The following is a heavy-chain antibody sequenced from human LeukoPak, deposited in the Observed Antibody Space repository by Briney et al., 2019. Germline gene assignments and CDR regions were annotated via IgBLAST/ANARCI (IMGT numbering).Heavy chain of an antibody. CDR1: GGSFSGYY. V-gene: IGHV4-34*01. CDR3: ARSQGAFDI. Sequence: SETLSLTXAVYGGSFSGYYWSWIGQPPGKGLEWIGEINHSGSTNYNPSLKSRVTISVDTSKNQFSLKLSSVAAADTAMYYCARSQGAFDIWGQGTMVTVSS. J-gene: IGHJ3*02. CDR2: INHSGST.